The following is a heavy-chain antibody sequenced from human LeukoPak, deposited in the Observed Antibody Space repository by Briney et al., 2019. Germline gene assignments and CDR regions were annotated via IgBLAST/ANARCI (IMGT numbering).Heavy chain of an antibody. CDR2: IYYSGST. CDR1: GGSISSYY. CDR3: ARAGYCSGGSCYSSYYYGMDV. D-gene: IGHD2-15*01. Sequence: SETLSLTCTVSGGSISSYYWSWIRQPPGKGLEWIGYIYYSGSTNYNPSLKSRVTISVDTSKNQFSLKLSSVTAADTAVYYCARAGYCSGGSCYSSYYYGMDVRGQGTTVTVSS. J-gene: IGHJ6*02. V-gene: IGHV4-59*01.